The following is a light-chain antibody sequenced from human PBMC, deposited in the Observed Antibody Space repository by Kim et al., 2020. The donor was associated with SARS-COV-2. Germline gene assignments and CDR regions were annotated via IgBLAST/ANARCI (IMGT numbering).Light chain of an antibody. CDR1: QSISSW. CDR2: KSS. J-gene: IGKJ2*01. V-gene: IGKV1-5*03. Sequence: DIQMTQSPSTLSASVGDRVTITCRASQSISSWLAWYQQKPGRAPKLLIHKSSSLQSGVPSRFSGSGSGTEFTLTISSVQSDDFATYYCQQYESHPYTFGQGTKLEIK. CDR3: QQYESHPYT.